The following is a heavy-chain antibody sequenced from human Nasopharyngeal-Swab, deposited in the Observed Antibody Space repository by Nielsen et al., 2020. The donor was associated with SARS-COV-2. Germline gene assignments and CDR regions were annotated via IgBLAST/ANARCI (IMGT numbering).Heavy chain of an antibody. CDR3: ARFFVSDGAYFDY. CDR2: IYYSGST. J-gene: IGHJ4*02. Sequence: SETLSLTCTVSGGSISSGDYYWSWIRQPPGKDLEWIGYIYYSGSTYYNPSLKSRVTISVDTSKNQFSLKLSSVTAADTAVYYCARFFVSDGAYFDYWGQGTLVTVSS. D-gene: IGHD3-16*01. V-gene: IGHV4-30-4*01. CDR1: GGSISSGDYY.